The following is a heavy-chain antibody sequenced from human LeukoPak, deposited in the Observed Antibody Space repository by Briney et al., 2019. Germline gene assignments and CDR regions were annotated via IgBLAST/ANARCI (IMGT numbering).Heavy chain of an antibody. Sequence: PSETLSLTCTVSGRSISSYYWSWLRQPPGKGLEWSGNLYYSWSTNYNPSLKSRVTISVDTSKNQFSLKLSSVTAADTAVYYRTRGSIAYCYMDVWGKGTTVSIS. CDR3: TRGSIAYCYMDV. CDR1: GRSISSYY. CDR2: LYYSWST. D-gene: IGHD3-22*01. V-gene: IGHV4-59*01. J-gene: IGHJ6*03.